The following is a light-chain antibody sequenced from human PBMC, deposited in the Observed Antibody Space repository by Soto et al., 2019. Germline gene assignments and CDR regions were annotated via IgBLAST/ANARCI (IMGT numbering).Light chain of an antibody. CDR3: QQRSNWPIT. CDR1: QSVDSY. CDR2: GAS. V-gene: IGKV3-11*01. Sequence: EIVLTQSPVSLSLSPGERATLSCRASQSVDSYLVWYQQKPGQAPRLLIFGASNRATGIPARFSGSGSGTDFTLTINSLEPEDFAVYYCQQRSNWPITCGQGTRLEIK. J-gene: IGKJ5*01.